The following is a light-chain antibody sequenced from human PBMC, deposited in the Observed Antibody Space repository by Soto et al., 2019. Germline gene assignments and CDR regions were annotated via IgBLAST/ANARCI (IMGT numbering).Light chain of an antibody. CDR1: ISDVGGYNT. J-gene: IGLJ1*01. CDR3: SSYTTSISYV. V-gene: IGLV2-14*01. CDR2: DVS. Sequence: QSALTQPASVYGSPGQSITISCTGTISDVGGYNTVSWYQQHPGKVPKLMIHDVSDRPSWVSDRFSGSKSGNTASLTISGLQAEDEADYYCSSYTTSISYVFGSGTKVTVL.